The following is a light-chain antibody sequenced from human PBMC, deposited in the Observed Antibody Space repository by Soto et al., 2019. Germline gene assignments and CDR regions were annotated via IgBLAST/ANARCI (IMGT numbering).Light chain of an antibody. CDR3: QQSYRNTLT. CDR2: AAS. V-gene: IGKV1-39*01. J-gene: IGKJ3*01. Sequence: DIQMTQSPSSLSASVGHMVTITCRASQTINTYLNWYQQKPGKAPKLLIHAASSLQSGVPSRLSGSGYGTDFTITISSMQTEDFETYYCQQSYRNTLTFGPGTKVDIK. CDR1: QTINTY.